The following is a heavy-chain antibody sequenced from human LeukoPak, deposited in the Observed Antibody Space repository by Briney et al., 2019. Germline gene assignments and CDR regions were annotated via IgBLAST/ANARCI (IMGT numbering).Heavy chain of an antibody. CDR1: GFTFSSYG. Sequence: QPGGSLRLSCAASGFTFSSYGMHWVRQAPGKGLEWVAFIRYDGSNKYYADSVKGRFTISRDNSKSTLYLQMNSLRAEDTAVYYCAKDQGYSYGYSDAFDIWGQGTMVTVSS. V-gene: IGHV3-30*02. CDR3: AKDQGYSYGYSDAFDI. D-gene: IGHD5-18*01. CDR2: IRYDGSNK. J-gene: IGHJ3*02.